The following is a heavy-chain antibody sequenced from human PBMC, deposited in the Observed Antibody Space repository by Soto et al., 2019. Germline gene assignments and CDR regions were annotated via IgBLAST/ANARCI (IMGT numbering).Heavy chain of an antibody. CDR1: GFTFSSFG. J-gene: IGHJ6*02. CDR3: ARDASSYSLWRGYYPSRNGMDV. CDR2: IWYDGGKK. V-gene: IGHV3-33*01. D-gene: IGHD3-3*01. Sequence: QVQVVESGGGVVQPGRSLRLSCAASGFTFSSFGMHWVRQAPGKGLEWVSLIWYDGGKKSYGDSVKGRFTISRDNSRNTVYLQMNSLRADDTAVYYCARDASSYSLWRGYYPSRNGMDVWGQGTTVTVSS.